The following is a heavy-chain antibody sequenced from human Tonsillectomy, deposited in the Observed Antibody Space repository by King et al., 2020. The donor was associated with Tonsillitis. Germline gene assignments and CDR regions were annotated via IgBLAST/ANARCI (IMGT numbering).Heavy chain of an antibody. J-gene: IGHJ4*02. Sequence: VQLQESGPGLVKPSETLSLTCIVSDGSVSSGSYYWSWIRQPPGKGLEWIGYIYYSGSTNYNPSLKSRVSISVDTSENQFSLNRRSVTAADPDVYYCASGGPLWFGELSGPDYWGQGTLVTVSS. CDR1: DGSVSSGSYY. CDR3: ASGGPLWFGELSGPDY. D-gene: IGHD3-10*01. CDR2: IYYSGST. V-gene: IGHV4-61*01.